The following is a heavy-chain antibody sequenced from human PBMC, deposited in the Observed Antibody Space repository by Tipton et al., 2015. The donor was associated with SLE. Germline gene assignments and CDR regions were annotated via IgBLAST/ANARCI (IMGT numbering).Heavy chain of an antibody. D-gene: IGHD2-21*01. J-gene: IGHJ4*02. CDR2: IYTSGST. CDR1: GYSISSGYY. V-gene: IGHV4-4*08. Sequence: TLSLTCSVSGYSISSGYYWSWIRQPPGKGLEWIGYIYTSGSTKSNPSLKSRVTISIDTSKSHFSLKLTSVTATDTAVYYCVRQRLWSDYWGQGNLVTVSS. CDR3: VRQRLWSDY.